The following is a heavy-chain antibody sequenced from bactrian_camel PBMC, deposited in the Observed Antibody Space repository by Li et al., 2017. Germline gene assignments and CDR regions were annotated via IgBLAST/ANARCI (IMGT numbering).Heavy chain of an antibody. CDR3: AVDSRTSTLCVSTLPASKYNS. D-gene: IGHD2*01. CDR1: GYTYPRHC. V-gene: IGHV3S1*01. Sequence: HVQLVESGGGSVQAGGSLRLSCTASGYTYPRHCMGWIRQAPGKEREGVATFCTYGDFFGSTYYADFAKGRFTISQDNAKNTMYLQMNSLKPEDTAMYYCAVDSRTSTLCVSTLPASKYNSWGQGTQVTVS. CDR2: FCTYGDFFGST. J-gene: IGHJ4*01.